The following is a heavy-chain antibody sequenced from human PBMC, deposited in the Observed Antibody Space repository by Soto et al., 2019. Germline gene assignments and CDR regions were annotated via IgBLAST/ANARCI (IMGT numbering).Heavy chain of an antibody. CDR1: GGSISSNY. CDR2: VYNSGST. Sequence: SETLSLTCTVSGGSISSNYWTWIRQPPGKGLEWIGYVYNSGSTNYNPSLKSRVTISEDTSQSQFSLKVNSMTAADTAVYYCARYRREAVAGYTLDNWGQGILVTVSS. D-gene: IGHD6-13*01. V-gene: IGHV4-59*01. J-gene: IGHJ4*02. CDR3: ARYRREAVAGYTLDN.